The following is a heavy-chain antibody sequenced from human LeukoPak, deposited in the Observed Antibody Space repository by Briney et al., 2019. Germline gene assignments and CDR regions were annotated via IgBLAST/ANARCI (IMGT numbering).Heavy chain of an antibody. J-gene: IGHJ4*02. CDR3: ARDDSDFWSGDQTYYFDY. CDR2: INPNSGGT. CDR1: GYTFTGYY. Sequence: ASVKVSCKASGYTFTGYYMHWVRQAPGRGLEWMGWINPNSGGTNYAQKFQGRVTMTRDTSISTAYMELSRLRSDDTAVYYCARDDSDFWSGDQTYYFDYWGQGTLVTVSS. D-gene: IGHD3-3*01. V-gene: IGHV1-2*02.